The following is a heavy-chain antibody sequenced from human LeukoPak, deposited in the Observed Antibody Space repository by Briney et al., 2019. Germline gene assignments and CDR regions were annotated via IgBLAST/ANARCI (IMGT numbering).Heavy chain of an antibody. CDR2: ISNGSDRI. CDR1: GFNFNYFA. V-gene: IGHV3-21*06. J-gene: IGHJ4*02. D-gene: IGHD4-11*01. CDR3: ARDLTTLTY. Sequence: PGGSLRLSCSASGFNFNYFAMSWVRQAPGKGLEWVSSISNGSDRIYYADSVQGRFTISRDNAKNLVYLQMEGLRVGDTAAYFCARDLTTLTYWGQGTLVTVSS.